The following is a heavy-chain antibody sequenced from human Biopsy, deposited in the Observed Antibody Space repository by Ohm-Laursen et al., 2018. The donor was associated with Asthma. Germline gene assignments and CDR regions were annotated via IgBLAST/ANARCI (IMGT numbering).Heavy chain of an antibody. J-gene: IGHJ3*01. D-gene: IGHD3-9*01. CDR3: ARTYYDFLTGQVKDVFGV. V-gene: IGHV1-3*04. CDR1: GYNFISFA. CDR2: VNTGNGDA. Sequence: ASVKVSCKASGYNFISFAIHWVRQAPGQRLEWMGWVNTGNGDAKYSQKFQGRVTITRDTSASTAYMELRSLRSEDTATYYCARTYYDFLTGQVKDVFGVWGQGTMVTVSS.